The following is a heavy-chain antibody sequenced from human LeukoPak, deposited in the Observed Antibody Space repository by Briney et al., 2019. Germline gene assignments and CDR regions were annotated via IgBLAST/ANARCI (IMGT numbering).Heavy chain of an antibody. D-gene: IGHD3-10*01. V-gene: IGHV1-2*02. Sequence: ASVKVSCKASGYTFTAYYLHWVRQAPGQGLEWMGWINPNSGDPNYAQNFQGRVTMTRDTSISTAYMELSSLRSEDTAVYYCARESYGSGSYYWFDPWGQGTLVTVSS. CDR3: ARESYGSGSYYWFDP. CDR2: INPNSGDP. J-gene: IGHJ5*02. CDR1: GYTFTAYY.